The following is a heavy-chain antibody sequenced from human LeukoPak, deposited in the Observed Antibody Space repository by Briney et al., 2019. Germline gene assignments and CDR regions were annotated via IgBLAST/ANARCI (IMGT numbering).Heavy chain of an antibody. CDR1: GGSISSGGYS. V-gene: IGHV4-30-2*01. CDR3: ARRSPMDV. CDR2: IYHSGST. J-gene: IGHJ6*04. Sequence: SETLSLTCAVSGGSISSGGYSWSWIRQPPGKGLEWIGYIYHSGSTYYNPSLKSRVTISVDRSKNQFSLKLSSVTAADTAVYYCARRSPMDVWGKGTTVTVSS.